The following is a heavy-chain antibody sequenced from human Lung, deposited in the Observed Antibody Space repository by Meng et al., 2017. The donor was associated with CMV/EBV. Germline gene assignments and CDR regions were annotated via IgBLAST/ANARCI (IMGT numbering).Heavy chain of an antibody. CDR1: GFTFSSYW. D-gene: IGHD3-3*01. J-gene: IGHJ6*02. Sequence: GESLKISCAASGFTFSSYWMHWVRQAPGKGLVWVSRINSDGSSTSYADSVKGRFTISRDNAKNTLYLQMNSLRAEDTAVYYCARVFDYDFWSGYYTNGMDGXGQGXTVXGSS. V-gene: IGHV3-74*01. CDR3: ARVFDYDFWSGYYTNGMDG. CDR2: INSDGSST.